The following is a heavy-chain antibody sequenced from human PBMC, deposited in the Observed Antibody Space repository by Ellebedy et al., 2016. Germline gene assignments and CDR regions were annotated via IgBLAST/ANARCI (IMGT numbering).Heavy chain of an antibody. D-gene: IGHD1-26*01. J-gene: IGHJ4*02. CDR2: IDWDDDK. CDR3: ARTEYSGSYYHTFDY. V-gene: IGHV2-70*01. Sequence: SGPTLVKPTQTLTLTCTFSGFSLSTSGICVSWIRQPPGKALEWLALIDWDDDKYYSTSLKTRLTISKDTSKNQVVLTMTNMDPVDTATYYCARTEYSGSYYHTFDYWGQGTLVTVSS. CDR1: GFSLSTSGIC.